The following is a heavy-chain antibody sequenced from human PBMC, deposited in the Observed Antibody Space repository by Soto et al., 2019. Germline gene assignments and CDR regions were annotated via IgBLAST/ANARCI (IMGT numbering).Heavy chain of an antibody. D-gene: IGHD6-13*01. CDR2: ISTYNGNT. J-gene: IGHJ4*02. CDR1: GYTFTNYG. CDR3: ARGPFPRSSSWYFDY. Sequence: QVQVVQSGHEVKEPGASVQVSCKASGYTFTNYGITWVRQAPGQGLEWMGWISTYNGNTNYAQKLQGRVTLTTDTSXXTAYMELRSLRSDDTAVYYCARGPFPRSSSWYFDYWGQGTLVTVSS. V-gene: IGHV1-18*01.